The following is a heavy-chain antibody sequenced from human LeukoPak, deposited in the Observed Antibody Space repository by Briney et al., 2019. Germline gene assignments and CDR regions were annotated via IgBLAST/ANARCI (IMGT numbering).Heavy chain of an antibody. CDR1: GGSISSYY. J-gene: IGHJ5*02. CDR2: IYYSGST. Sequence: SETLSHTCTVSGGSISSYYWSWIRQPPGKGLEWIGYIYYSGSTNYNPSLKSRVTISVDTSKNQFSLKLSSVTAADTAVYYCAREEAVAGRGFDPWGQGTLVTVSS. CDR3: AREEAVAGRGFDP. D-gene: IGHD6-19*01. V-gene: IGHV4-59*01.